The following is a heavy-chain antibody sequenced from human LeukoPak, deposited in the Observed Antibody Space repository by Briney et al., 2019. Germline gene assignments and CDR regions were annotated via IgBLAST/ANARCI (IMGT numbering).Heavy chain of an antibody. Sequence: PGGSLRLSCAASGFTFSSYAMHWVRQAPGKGLEYVSAISSNGGSTYYANSVKGRFTISRDNSKNTLYLQMGSLRAEDMAVYYCARGQRGSTLDYMDVWGKGTTVTVSS. CDR1: GFTFSSYA. CDR2: ISSNGGST. D-gene: IGHD5-12*01. J-gene: IGHJ6*03. V-gene: IGHV3-64*01. CDR3: ARGQRGSTLDYMDV.